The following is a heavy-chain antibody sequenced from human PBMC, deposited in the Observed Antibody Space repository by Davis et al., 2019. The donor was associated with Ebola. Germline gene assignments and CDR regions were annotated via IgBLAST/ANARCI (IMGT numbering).Heavy chain of an antibody. CDR2: ISGSGGST. CDR3: AREANYCFDY. CDR1: GFTFSSYA. D-gene: IGHD1-26*01. V-gene: IGHV3-23*01. Sequence: GESLKISCAASGFTFSSYAMSWVRQAPGKGLEWVSAISGSGGSTYYADSVKGRFTISRDNAKNSLYLQMNSLRAEDTAIYYCAREANYCFDYWGQGALVTVSS. J-gene: IGHJ4*02.